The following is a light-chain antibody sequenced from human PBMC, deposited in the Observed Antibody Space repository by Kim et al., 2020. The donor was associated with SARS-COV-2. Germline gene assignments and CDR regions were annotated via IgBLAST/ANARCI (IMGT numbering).Light chain of an antibody. J-gene: IGLJ2*01. CDR2: KDN. V-gene: IGLV6-57*03. CDR3: QSYDSSNPHVV. Sequence: TITLSCPRSSGSIASKNVQWYQKRPGSAPAPVLYKDNQRPSRVPDRFSGSIDSSSNSASLTISGLKTEDEADYYCQSYDSSNPHVVFGGGTQLTVL. CDR1: SGSIASKN.